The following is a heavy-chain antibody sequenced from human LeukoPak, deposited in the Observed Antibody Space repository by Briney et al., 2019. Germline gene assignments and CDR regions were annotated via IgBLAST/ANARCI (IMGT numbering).Heavy chain of an antibody. CDR2: IDSTSTYK. J-gene: IGHJ3*02. CDR1: GFTFSAYT. D-gene: IGHD2-2*01. CDR3: ARRYCTSSTCGAYDI. V-gene: IGHV3-21*01. Sequence: PGGSLRLSCAASGFTFSAYTMHWVRQAPGKGLEWVSAIDSTSTYKIYADSVKGRFTISRDNAKNSLYLQMKSLRAEDTAVYYCARRYCTSSTCGAYDIWGQGTTVTVSS.